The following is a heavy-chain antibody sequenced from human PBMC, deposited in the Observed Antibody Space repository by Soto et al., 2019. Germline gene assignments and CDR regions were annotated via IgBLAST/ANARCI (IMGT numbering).Heavy chain of an antibody. CDR2: IKPKSEGDTA. D-gene: IGHD6-19*01. CDR3: ATVPYSSGST. Sequence: EMQLVQSGGGLVKPGGSLRLSCVASRFNFSAAWLNWIRQAPGKGLEWVGRIKPKSEGDTADYTAHVRGRFTISRDDSQNTLHLQMDSLKTEDTAVYYCATVPYSSGSTWGLGVLVTVSS. J-gene: IGHJ4*02. CDR1: RFNFSAAW. V-gene: IGHV3-15*07.